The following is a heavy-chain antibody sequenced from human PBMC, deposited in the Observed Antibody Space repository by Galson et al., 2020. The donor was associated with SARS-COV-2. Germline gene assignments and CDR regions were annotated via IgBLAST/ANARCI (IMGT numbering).Heavy chain of an antibody. Sequence: GGSLRLSCAASGFNFASFTMSWVRLVPGKGLEWVSGINYNGGSVGYADSVRGRFTMSRDNANSVIYLQMDSLRVEDTAFYHCVRDDADILTGFYASWLFDPWGLGTLVTVSS. CDR2: INYNGGSV. V-gene: IGHV3-20*01. CDR3: VRDDADILTGFYASWLFDP. D-gene: IGHD3-9*01. J-gene: IGHJ5*02. CDR1: GFNFASFT.